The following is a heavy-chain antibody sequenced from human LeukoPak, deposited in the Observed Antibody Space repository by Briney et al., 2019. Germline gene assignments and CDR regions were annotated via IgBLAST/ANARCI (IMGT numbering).Heavy chain of an antibody. J-gene: IGHJ4*02. V-gene: IGHV3-30*03. Sequence: PGGSLRLSCAASGFTFSSYSMNWVRQAPGKGLEWVAVISYDGSNKYYADSVKGRFTISRDNSKNTLYLQMNSLRAEDTAVYYCARRRWLDHIDYWGQGTLVTVSS. CDR3: ARRRWLDHIDY. D-gene: IGHD5-24*01. CDR2: ISYDGSNK. CDR1: GFTFSSYS.